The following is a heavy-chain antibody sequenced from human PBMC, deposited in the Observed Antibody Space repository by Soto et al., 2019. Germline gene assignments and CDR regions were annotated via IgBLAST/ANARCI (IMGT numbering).Heavy chain of an antibody. D-gene: IGHD5-18*01. Sequence: SETLSLTCTVSGGSISTYYWTWIRQPPGKGLEWIGCIHYSGSTNFNSSLNSRLTMSVDTSKNQFSLKLTSVTAADTAVYFCARGRPSRYGYETFDYWGQGNLVTVS. J-gene: IGHJ4*02. CDR3: ARGRPSRYGYETFDY. CDR1: GGSISTYY. V-gene: IGHV4-59*01. CDR2: IHYSGST.